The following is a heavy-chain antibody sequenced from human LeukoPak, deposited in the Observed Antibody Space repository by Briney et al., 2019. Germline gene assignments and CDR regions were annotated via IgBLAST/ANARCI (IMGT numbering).Heavy chain of an antibody. CDR1: GFTFSSYA. Sequence: TGGPLRLSCAASGFTFSSYAMHWVRQAPGKGLEWVAFIQYDGSTEYYADSVKGRFTISRDKSKKTMYLQMNTLRAEDTAVYYCARGSSWAFDIWGQGTKVTVSS. V-gene: IGHV3-30*02. J-gene: IGHJ3*02. CDR2: IQYDGSTE. CDR3: ARGSSWAFDI.